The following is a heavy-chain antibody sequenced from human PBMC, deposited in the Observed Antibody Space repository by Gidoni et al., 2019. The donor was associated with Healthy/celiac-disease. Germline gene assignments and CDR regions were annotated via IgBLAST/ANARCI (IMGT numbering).Heavy chain of an antibody. D-gene: IGHD6-13*01. J-gene: IGHJ6*02. CDR1: GGSISSSSYY. V-gene: IGHV4-39*07. Sequence: QLQLQESGPGLVKPSETLSLTCTVSGGSISSSSYYWGWIRPPPGKGLEWIGRICYSGSTYYNPSLKSRVTISVDTSKNQFSLKLSSVTAADTAVYYCASRIAAAGRGYYYGMDVWGQGTTVTVSS. CDR3: ASRIAAAGRGYYYGMDV. CDR2: ICYSGST.